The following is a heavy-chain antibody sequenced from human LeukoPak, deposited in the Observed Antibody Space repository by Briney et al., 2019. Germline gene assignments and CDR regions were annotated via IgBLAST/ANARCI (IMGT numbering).Heavy chain of an antibody. CDR3: GRGTREAPY. CDR1: GFSFSDAW. CDR2: IKPDGSAT. V-gene: IGHV3-7*04. D-gene: IGHD1/OR15-1a*01. Sequence: GGSLRLSCATSGFSFSDAWMSWVRPAPEIGLEWVATIKPDGSATFYVDSVKGRFTISRDNAKNSLHLEMNTLRAEDTAVYYCGRGTREAPYWGRGTLVTVSS. J-gene: IGHJ4*02.